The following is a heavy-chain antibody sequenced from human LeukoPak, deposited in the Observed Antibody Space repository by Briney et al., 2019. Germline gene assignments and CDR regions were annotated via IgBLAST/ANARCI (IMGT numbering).Heavy chain of an antibody. V-gene: IGHV3-11*03. CDR1: GFTFSDYY. J-gene: IGHJ4*02. D-gene: IGHD3-16*01. Sequence: GGSLRLSCAASGFTFSDYYMTWIRQAPGKGLDWLSYISGGSSFINYADSVKGRFTISRDNAKNSVYLQMNSLRAEDTAVYYCARYYLGSFDYWGQGTLVTVSS. CDR3: ARYYLGSFDY. CDR2: ISGGSSFI.